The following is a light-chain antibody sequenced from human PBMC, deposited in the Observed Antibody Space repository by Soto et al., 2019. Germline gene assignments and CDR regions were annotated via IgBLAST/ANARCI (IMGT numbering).Light chain of an antibody. CDR1: QIISSY. J-gene: IGKJ5*01. CDR3: QQSYSTPIT. Sequence: IQMTQSPSSLSASVVDRVTITFRASQIISSYLNWYQQKPGKAPKLLIYAASSLQSGVPSRFSGSGSGTDFTLTISSLQPEDFATYYCQQSYSTPITFGQGTRLEIK. CDR2: AAS. V-gene: IGKV1-39*01.